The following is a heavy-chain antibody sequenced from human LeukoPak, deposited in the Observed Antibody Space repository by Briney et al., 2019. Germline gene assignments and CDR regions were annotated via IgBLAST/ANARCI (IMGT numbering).Heavy chain of an antibody. J-gene: IGHJ6*02. CDR1: GGSISSSSYY. D-gene: IGHD3-3*01. Sequence: VSGGSISSSSYYWGWIRQPPGKGLEWIGTIYYSGSTYYNPSLKSRVTISVNTSKNQFSLKLSSVTAADTAVYYCARRSTIFGVVTVAAGMDVWGQGTTATVSS. V-gene: IGHV4-39*01. CDR2: IYYSGST. CDR3: ARRSTIFGVVTVAAGMDV.